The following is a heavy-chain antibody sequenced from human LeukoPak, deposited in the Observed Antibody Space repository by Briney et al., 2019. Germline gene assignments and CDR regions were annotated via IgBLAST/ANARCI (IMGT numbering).Heavy chain of an antibody. CDR2: IYYSGST. Sequence: SETLSLTCTVSGGSISSYYWGWIRQPPGKGLEWIGYIYYSGSTNYNPSLKSRVTISVDTSKNQFSLKLSSVTAADTAVYYCARHWGDDGSYYYYGMDVWGQGTTVTVSS. D-gene: IGHD3-16*01. V-gene: IGHV4-59*08. CDR3: ARHWGDDGSYYYYGMDV. CDR1: GGSISSYY. J-gene: IGHJ6*02.